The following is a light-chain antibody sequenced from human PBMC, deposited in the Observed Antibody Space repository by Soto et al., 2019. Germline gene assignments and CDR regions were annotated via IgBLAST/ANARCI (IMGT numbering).Light chain of an antibody. CDR2: KTS. V-gene: IGKV1-5*03. CDR1: QSFSSR. J-gene: IGKJ1*01. CDR3: QQYNSYPWT. Sequence: DIQMTQSPSTLSASVGDRVTITCRASQSFSSRLAWYQQKPGKAPKVLIYKTSSLESGVPSRFSGSGSGTEFTLTISSLQPDDFATYYCQQYNSYPWTFGQGTKVEIK.